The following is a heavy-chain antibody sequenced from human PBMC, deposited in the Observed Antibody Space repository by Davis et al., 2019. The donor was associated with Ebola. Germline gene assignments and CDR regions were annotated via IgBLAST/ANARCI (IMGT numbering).Heavy chain of an antibody. J-gene: IGHJ6*02. V-gene: IGHV4-34*01. D-gene: IGHD2-15*01. CDR2: INHSGST. CDR1: GGSFSGYY. CDR3: ARAQGVVYYYGMDV. Sequence: MPSETLSLTCAVYGGSFSGYYWSWIRQPPGKGLEWIGEINHSGSTNYNPSPKSRVTISVDTSKNQFSLKLSSVTAADTAVYYCARAQGVVYYYGMDVWGQGTTVTVSS.